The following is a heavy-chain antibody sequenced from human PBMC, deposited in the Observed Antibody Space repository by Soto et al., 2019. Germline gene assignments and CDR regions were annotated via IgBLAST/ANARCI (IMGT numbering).Heavy chain of an antibody. CDR2: INHSGST. V-gene: IGHV4-34*01. Sequence: SETLSLTCAVYGGSFSGYYWSWIRQPPGKGLEWIGEINHSGSTNYNPSLKSRVTISVDTSKNQFSLKLSSVTAADTAVYYCARGREYSSSSGEYFQHWGQGTLVTVSS. CDR1: GGSFSGYY. D-gene: IGHD6-6*01. CDR3: ARGREYSSSSGEYFQH. J-gene: IGHJ1*01.